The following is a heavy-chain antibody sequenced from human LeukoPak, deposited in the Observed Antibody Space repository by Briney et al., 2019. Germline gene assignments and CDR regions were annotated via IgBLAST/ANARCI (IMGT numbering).Heavy chain of an antibody. CDR1: GFTFSSYS. D-gene: IGHD5-24*01. Sequence: GGSLRLSCAASGFTFSSYSMNWVRQAPGKGLEWVSYISSSSSTIYYADSVKGRFTISRDNAKNSLYLQMNSLRAEDTAVYYCARGMATIGDYWGQGTLVTVSS. V-gene: IGHV3-48*04. CDR3: ARGMATIGDY. CDR2: ISSSSSTI. J-gene: IGHJ4*02.